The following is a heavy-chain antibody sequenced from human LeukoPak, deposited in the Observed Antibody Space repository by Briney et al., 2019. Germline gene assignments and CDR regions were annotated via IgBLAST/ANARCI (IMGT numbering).Heavy chain of an antibody. V-gene: IGHV3-33*01. CDR3: ATHSNRCSVYNWFDP. CDR1: GSTFTSNG. J-gene: IGHJ5*02. CDR2: TWYVGSNK. D-gene: IGHD4/OR15-4a*01. Sequence: GGSLRPXCAAPGSTFTSNGMHWVRQAPGKGLEWVAATWYVGSNKYYADSVKGRFTISRDNSKNTLYLQMNSLRAEDTAVYYCATHSNRCSVYNWFDPWGQGTLVTVSS.